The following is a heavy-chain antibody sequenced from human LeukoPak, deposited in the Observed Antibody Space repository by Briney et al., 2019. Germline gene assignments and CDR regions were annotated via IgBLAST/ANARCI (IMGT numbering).Heavy chain of an antibody. D-gene: IGHD1-26*01. J-gene: IGHJ4*02. Sequence: SETLSLTCAVYGGSFSGYYWSWIRQPPGKGLEWIGEINHSGSTNYNPSLKSRVTISVDTSKNQFSLKLSSVTAADTAVYYCARFIVGATSGSRYFDYWGQGTLVTVSS. CDR1: GGSFSGYY. V-gene: IGHV4-34*01. CDR3: ARFIVGATSGSRYFDY. CDR2: INHSGST.